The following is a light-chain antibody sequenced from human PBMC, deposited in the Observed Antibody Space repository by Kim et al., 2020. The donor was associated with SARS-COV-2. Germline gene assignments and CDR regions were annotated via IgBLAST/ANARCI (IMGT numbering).Light chain of an antibody. J-gene: IGLJ1*01. V-gene: IGLV2-14*03. CDR1: SSDVGGYNY. Sequence: GQSITISCTGTSSDVGGYNYVSWYQQHPVKAPKLMIYDVSNRPSGVSNRFSGSKSGNTASLTISGLQAEDEADYYCSSYTSSSTLVFGTGTKVTVL. CDR2: DVS. CDR3: SSYTSSSTLV.